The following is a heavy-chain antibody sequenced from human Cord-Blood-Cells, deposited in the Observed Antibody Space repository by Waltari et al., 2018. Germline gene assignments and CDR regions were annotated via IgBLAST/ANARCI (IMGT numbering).Heavy chain of an antibody. CDR3: ARRDSSWYDY. Sequence: LQLQASGSGLVKPSETLSLTCTVSGGSISSSSSYWGWFRHPPRKGLEWIGCIYYSGSTYYNPSLKRRVTISVDTSKNQFSLKLSSVTAADTAVYYCARRDSSWYDYWGQGTLVTVSS. CDR1: GGSISSSSSY. J-gene: IGHJ4*02. D-gene: IGHD6-13*01. V-gene: IGHV4-39*01. CDR2: IYYSGST.